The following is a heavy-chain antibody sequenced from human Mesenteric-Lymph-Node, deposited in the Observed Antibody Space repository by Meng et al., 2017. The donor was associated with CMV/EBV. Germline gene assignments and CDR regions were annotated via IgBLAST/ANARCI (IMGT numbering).Heavy chain of an antibody. J-gene: IGHJ4*02. Sequence: GESLKISCAASGFTFSTYAMSWVRQAPGKGLEWISTISGSYGTTYYADSVKGRFTISRDNSKNTLYLQMNSLRAEDTAIYYCAYRNFFHSDYYYQYYFDFWGQGTLVTVSS. V-gene: IGHV3-23*01. D-gene: IGHD3-22*01. CDR2: ISGSYGTT. CDR1: GFTFSTYA. CDR3: AYRNFFHSDYYYQYYFDF.